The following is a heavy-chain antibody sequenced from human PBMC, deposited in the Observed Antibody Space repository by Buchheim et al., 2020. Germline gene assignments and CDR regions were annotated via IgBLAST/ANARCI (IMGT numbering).Heavy chain of an antibody. Sequence: QGALKESGPALVKPPQTLTLTCTFSGFSLSTSGVRVSWVRQPPGKALEWLARIDWNDGKFYTTSLKTRLTIPKDTSKNQVFLTMTNMDPVDTATYYCARMIWWSHDCWGQGTL. CDR3: ARMIWWSHDC. D-gene: IGHD2-21*01. V-gene: IGHV2-70*04. CDR1: GFSLSTSGVR. CDR2: IDWNDGK. J-gene: IGHJ4*02.